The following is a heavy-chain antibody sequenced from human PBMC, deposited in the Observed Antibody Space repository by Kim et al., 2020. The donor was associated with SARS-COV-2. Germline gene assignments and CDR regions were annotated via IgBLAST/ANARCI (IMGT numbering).Heavy chain of an antibody. CDR2: ISGSGGNT. J-gene: IGHJ4*01. Sequence: GGSLRLSCAASGFTFSSYVMSWVRQAPGKGLEWVSVISGSGGNTYYADSVKGRFTISRDNSMNTAYLQMNSLTAEDTAVYYCALRSTGSAGWYWRVDYWG. D-gene: IGHD6-19*01. V-gene: IGHV3-23*01. CDR3: ALRSTGSAGWYWRVDY. CDR1: GFTFSSYV.